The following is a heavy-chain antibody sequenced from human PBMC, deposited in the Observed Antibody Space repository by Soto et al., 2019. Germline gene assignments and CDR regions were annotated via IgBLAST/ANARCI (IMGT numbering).Heavy chain of an antibody. D-gene: IGHD3-22*01. CDR1: GGTFSSYA. J-gene: IGHJ6*02. Sequence: VQLVQSGAEVKKPGSSVKVSCKASGGTFSSYAISWVRQAPGQGLEWMGGIIPIFGTANYAQKFQGRVTITADESTSTAYMELSSLRSEDTAVYYCARAWYYDSSGYYYYYGMDVWGQGTTVTVSS. CDR2: IIPIFGTA. V-gene: IGHV1-69*01. CDR3: ARAWYYDSSGYYYYYGMDV.